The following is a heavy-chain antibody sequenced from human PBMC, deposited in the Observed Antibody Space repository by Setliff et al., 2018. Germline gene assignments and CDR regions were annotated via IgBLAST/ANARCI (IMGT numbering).Heavy chain of an antibody. Sequence: GGSLRLSCVASGFTFSNYEMNWVRQAPGKGLEWVSYISNSGGVKYYTDSVKGRFTFSRDNAKNSLYLQMNSLRAEDTAVYYCEGRAVADRGFDIWGQGTTVTVSS. D-gene: IGHD6-19*01. J-gene: IGHJ3*02. CDR2: ISNSGGVK. CDR1: GFTFSNYE. CDR3: EGRAVADRGFDI. V-gene: IGHV3-48*03.